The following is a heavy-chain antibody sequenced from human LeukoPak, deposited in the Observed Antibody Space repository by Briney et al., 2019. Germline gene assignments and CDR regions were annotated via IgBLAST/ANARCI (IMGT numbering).Heavy chain of an antibody. Sequence: KPSETLSLTCTVSGGSIRSYYWSWIRQPPGKGLEWIAYIYYSGSTNYNPSLKSRVTISVDTSTNQFSLKLSSVTAADTAVYYCARDGTLSSGLAFDIWGQGTMVTVSS. D-gene: IGHD6-19*01. CDR2: IYYSGST. V-gene: IGHV4-59*01. CDR1: GGSIRSYY. J-gene: IGHJ3*02. CDR3: ARDGTLSSGLAFDI.